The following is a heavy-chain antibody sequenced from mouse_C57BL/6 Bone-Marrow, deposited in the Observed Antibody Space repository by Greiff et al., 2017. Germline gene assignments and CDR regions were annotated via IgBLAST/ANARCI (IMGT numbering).Heavy chain of an antibody. D-gene: IGHD1-1*01. CDR3: AKEGKLLRYPFAY. Sequence: VKLQQPGAELVKPGASVKMSCKASGYTFTSYWITWVKQRPGQGLEWIGDIYPGSGSTNYNEKFKSKATLTVDTSSSTAYMQLSSLTSEDSAVYYCAKEGKLLRYPFAYWGQGTLVTVSA. CDR2: IYPGSGST. CDR1: GYTFTSYW. J-gene: IGHJ3*01. V-gene: IGHV1-55*01.